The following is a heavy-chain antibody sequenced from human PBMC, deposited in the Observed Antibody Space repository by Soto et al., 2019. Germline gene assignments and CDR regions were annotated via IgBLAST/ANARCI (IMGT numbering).Heavy chain of an antibody. CDR2: IIPMFDTT. CDR1: GGSFSSDA. J-gene: IGHJ4*02. CDR3: AREVVTETTLGYFDF. Sequence: QVHLVQSGAEVKEPGSSVKVSCKASGGSFSSDAITWVRQAPEQGLEWIGEIIPMFDTTNYAPEFQGRVTITADTATTTVYMEVSSLTSDDTAVYYCAREVVTETTLGYFDFWGQGALVTVSS. D-gene: IGHD2-21*02. V-gene: IGHV1-69*06.